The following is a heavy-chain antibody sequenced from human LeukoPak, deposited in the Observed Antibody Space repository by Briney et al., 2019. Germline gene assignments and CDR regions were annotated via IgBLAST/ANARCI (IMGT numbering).Heavy chain of an antibody. V-gene: IGHV4-39*07. D-gene: IGHD3-22*01. CDR2: IYYSGST. J-gene: IGHJ4*02. CDR3: ARVPFVSHYYYDSSGYFGEIDY. CDR1: GGSISSSSYY. Sequence: TSETLSLTCTVSGGSISSSSYYWGWIRQPPGKGLEWIGSIYYSGSTYYNPSLKSRVTISVDTSKNQFSLKLSSVTAADTAVYYCARVPFVSHYYYDSSGYFGEIDYWGQGTLVTVSS.